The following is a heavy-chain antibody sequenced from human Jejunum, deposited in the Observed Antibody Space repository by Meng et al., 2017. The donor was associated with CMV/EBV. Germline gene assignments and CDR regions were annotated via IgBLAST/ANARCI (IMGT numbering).Heavy chain of an antibody. D-gene: IGHD6-19*01. Sequence: TIGVCLACTLHPPVKSLGCLAVVYWDNAKLSSPSLRNRVTITKDTSKNQVVLTMTNLDPVDTATYYCAHRSPGYLSGWDQGLFDYWGQGTLVTVSS. V-gene: IGHV2-5*02. CDR2: VYWDNAK. J-gene: IGHJ4*02. CDR3: AHRSPGYLSGWDQGLFDY. CDR1: TIGVC.